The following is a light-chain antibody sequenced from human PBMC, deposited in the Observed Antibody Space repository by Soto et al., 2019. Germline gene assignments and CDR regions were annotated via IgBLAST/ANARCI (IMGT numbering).Light chain of an antibody. CDR2: DAS. J-gene: IGKJ4*01. Sequence: DRQITQSPSTLSAAVGASVTITCRASQSITIWLAWYQQKPGKAPKLLIYDASSLQAGVPSRFSGSGSGTEFTLTISSLEPEDSAVYYCHQRSSWPLTFGGGTKVDI. V-gene: IGKV1-5*01. CDR3: HQRSSWPLT. CDR1: QSITIW.